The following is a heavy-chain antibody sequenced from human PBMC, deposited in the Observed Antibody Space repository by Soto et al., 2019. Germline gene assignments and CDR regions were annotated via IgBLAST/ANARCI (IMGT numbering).Heavy chain of an antibody. CDR3: ARARVLGGNWCDP. V-gene: IGHV1-8*01. Sequence: QVQLVQSGAEVKKPGASVKVSCKASGYSFTSYDINWVRQAPGQGLEGRGWMNPSSGNTGYAQKFQGRVTMTRNTSITTAYMELSSLKSEDTAVYYCARARVLGGNWCDPWGQGTLVIVSS. D-gene: IGHD3-10*01. CDR2: MNPSSGNT. J-gene: IGHJ5*02. CDR1: GYSFTSYD.